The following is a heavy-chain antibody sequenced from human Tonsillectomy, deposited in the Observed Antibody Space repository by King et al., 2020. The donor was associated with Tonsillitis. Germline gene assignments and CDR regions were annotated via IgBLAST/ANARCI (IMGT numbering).Heavy chain of an antibody. CDR2: IYWADDK. CDR3: AHSGSYFWYFDP. V-gene: IGHV2-5*02. CDR1: GFSLSTSGVG. J-gene: IGHJ2*01. Sequence: TLKESGPTLVKPTQTLTLTCTFSGFSLSTSGVGVGWIRQPPGKALEWLALIYWADDKRYSPYLKSRLTITKDTSQNQVVLTMTNMDPVDTATYYRAHSGSYFWYFDPWGRGTLVTVSS. D-gene: IGHD1-26*01.